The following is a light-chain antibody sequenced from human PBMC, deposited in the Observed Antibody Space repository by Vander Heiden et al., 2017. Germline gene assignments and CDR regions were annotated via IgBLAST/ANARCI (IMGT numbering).Light chain of an antibody. J-gene: IGKJ2*01. CDR3: QQYGSSPPYT. CDR2: GAS. V-gene: IGKV3-20*01. Sequence: DIVLTQSPGTLSLSPGERATLSCRASQSVSSSYLAWYQQKPGQAPRLLIYGASSRATGIPDRFSGSGSGTDFTLTISRLEPEDFAVYYCQQYGSSPPYTVGQGTKLEIK. CDR1: QSVSSSY.